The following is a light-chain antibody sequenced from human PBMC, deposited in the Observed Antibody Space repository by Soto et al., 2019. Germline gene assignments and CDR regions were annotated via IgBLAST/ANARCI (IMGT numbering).Light chain of an antibody. CDR1: SSNIGAGYD. V-gene: IGLV1-40*01. CDR2: GNN. CDR3: QSYGGIVSGSWV. J-gene: IGLJ3*02. Sequence: QSVLTQPPSVSGAPGQRVTISCTGSSSNIGAGYDVHWYQQLPGTAPKLLIYGNNNRPSGVPGRFSGSKSGTSASLAITGLQAEDEADYYCQSYGGIVSGSWVFGGGTKLTVL.